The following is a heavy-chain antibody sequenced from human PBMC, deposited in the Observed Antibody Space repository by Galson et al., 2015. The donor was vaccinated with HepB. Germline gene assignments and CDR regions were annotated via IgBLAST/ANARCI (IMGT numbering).Heavy chain of an antibody. CDR1: GYNFATYW. CDR2: IYPDDSDT. V-gene: IGHV5-51*03. J-gene: IGHJ4*02. CDR3: ARRPAASKTPLDY. Sequence: QSGAEVKKPGESLKISCKGSGYNFATYWIGWVRQMPGKGLEWMGIIYPDDSDTRYSPSFQGQVTIPVDKSISTAYLQWSSLKASDTAIYFCARRPAASKTPLDYWGQGTLVTVSS. D-gene: IGHD6-13*01.